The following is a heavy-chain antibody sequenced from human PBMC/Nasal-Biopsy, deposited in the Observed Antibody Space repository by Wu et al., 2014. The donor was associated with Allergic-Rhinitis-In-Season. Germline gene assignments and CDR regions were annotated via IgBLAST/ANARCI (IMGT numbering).Heavy chain of an antibody. CDR1: GDSISGYY. J-gene: IGHJ4*02. CDR2: IYTSGIT. CDR3: ARDPEYYDRSGYSD. V-gene: IGHV4-4*07. D-gene: IGHD3-22*01. Sequence: TLSLTCSVSGDSISGYYWSWIRQPAGKGLEWIGRIYTSGITNYNPSLNSRVTMSVDTSKNQFSLILSSVTAADTAVYYCARDPEYYDRSGYSDWGQGTLVTVSS.